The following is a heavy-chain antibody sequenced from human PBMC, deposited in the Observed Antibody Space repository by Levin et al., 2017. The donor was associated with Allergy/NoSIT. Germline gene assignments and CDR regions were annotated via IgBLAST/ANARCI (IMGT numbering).Heavy chain of an antibody. D-gene: IGHD6-19*01. V-gene: IGHV3-33*01. CDR2: IWSDGSNR. CDR3: ARQSPTHDYGMDV. J-gene: IGHJ6*02. Sequence: GESLKISCAASGFTFSSYGMHWVRQVPGKGLEWVAVIWSDGSNRFYKESVKGRFTISRDNSENTLYLEMNSLRAEDTAVYHCARQSPTHDYGMDVWGQGTTVTVSS. CDR1: GFTFSSYG.